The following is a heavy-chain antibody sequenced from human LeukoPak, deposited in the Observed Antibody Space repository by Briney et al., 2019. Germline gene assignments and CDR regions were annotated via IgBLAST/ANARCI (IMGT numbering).Heavy chain of an antibody. CDR3: VRGRNNASYSLSGF. D-gene: IGHD1-26*01. Sequence: GRSLRLSCAASGFTFNSYSIHWVRQAPGKGLEYVSAISSHGDITYYANSVKGRFTIPRDNSKNTVSLQMGSLRAEDMAVYYCVRGRNNASYSLSGFWGQGTRVTVSS. CDR2: ISSHGDIT. J-gene: IGHJ4*02. V-gene: IGHV3-64*01. CDR1: GFTFNSYS.